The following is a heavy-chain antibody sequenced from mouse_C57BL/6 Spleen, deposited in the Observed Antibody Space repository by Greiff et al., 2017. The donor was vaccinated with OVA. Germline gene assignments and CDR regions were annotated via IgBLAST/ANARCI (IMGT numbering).Heavy chain of an antibody. D-gene: IGHD2-2*01. Sequence: VQLQQSGAELVKPGASVKMSCMASGYTFPRYWITWVKQRPGQGLEWIGDIYPGCGSTNYYEKFKSKATLTVDTSSSTAYMQLSSLTSEDSAVYYGARGGGMVTGLFDDWGQGTTHTVSS. CDR2: IYPGCGST. CDR1: GYTFPRYW. J-gene: IGHJ2*01. CDR3: ARGGGMVTGLFDD. V-gene: IGHV1-55*01.